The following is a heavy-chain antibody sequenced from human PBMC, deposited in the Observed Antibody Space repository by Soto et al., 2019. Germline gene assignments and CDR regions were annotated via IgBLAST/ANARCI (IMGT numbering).Heavy chain of an antibody. J-gene: IGHJ5*02. CDR2: ISFDGNNK. Sequence: PGGSLRLSCAASGFTFSNYGMHWVRQAPGKGLEWVAIISFDGNNKYYSDSVKGRFTISRDNSKSMVFLQMNSLRPEDTAVYYCVKPKEHFYDSSPGETWCQGTPVTVSS. CDR1: GFTFSNYG. CDR3: VKPKEHFYDSSPGET. D-gene: IGHD3-22*01. V-gene: IGHV3-30*18.